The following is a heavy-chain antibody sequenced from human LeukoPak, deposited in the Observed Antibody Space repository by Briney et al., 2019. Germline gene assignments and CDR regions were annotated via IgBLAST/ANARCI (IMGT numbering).Heavy chain of an antibody. D-gene: IGHD3-16*01. J-gene: IGHJ4*02. CDR3: AREAVNYGGFDY. CDR1: GFTFSSYA. V-gene: IGHV3-23*01. Sequence: GGSLRLSCAASGFTFSSYAMSWVRQAPGKGLEWVSAISGSGGSTYYADSVKGRFTISRDNSKNTLYLQMNDLRPDDMALYYCAREAVNYGGFDYWGQGTLVTVSS. CDR2: ISGSGGST.